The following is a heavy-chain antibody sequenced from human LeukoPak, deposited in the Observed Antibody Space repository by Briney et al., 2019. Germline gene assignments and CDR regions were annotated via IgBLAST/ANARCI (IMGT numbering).Heavy chain of an antibody. J-gene: IGHJ6*03. Sequence: GASVKVSCKASGYSFTSYDINWVRQATGQGPEWMGWMNPNSGNTGYAQKFQGRVTMTRNTSISTAYMELSSLRSEDTAVYYCAGTILRHFDWFKPYYYYYMDVWGKGTTVTVSS. D-gene: IGHD3-9*01. CDR2: MNPNSGNT. V-gene: IGHV1-8*01. CDR3: AGTILRHFDWFKPYYYYYMDV. CDR1: GYSFTSYD.